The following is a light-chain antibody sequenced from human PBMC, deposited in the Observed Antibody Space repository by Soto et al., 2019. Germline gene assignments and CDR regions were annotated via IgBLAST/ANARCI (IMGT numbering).Light chain of an antibody. Sequence: QSALTQPRSVSGSPGQSVTISCTGTSSDVGGYNYVSWYQQHPGKVPKLMIYDVSNRPSGVPDRFSGSKSGNTASLTISGLQAEDEADYYCCSYTGSSTVVFGTGTKLTVL. J-gene: IGLJ1*01. V-gene: IGLV2-11*01. CDR3: CSYTGSSTVV. CDR1: SSDVGGYNY. CDR2: DVS.